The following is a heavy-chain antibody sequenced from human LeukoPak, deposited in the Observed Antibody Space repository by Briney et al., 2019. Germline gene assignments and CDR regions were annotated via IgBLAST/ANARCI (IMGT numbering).Heavy chain of an antibody. CDR1: GFTFSSYA. V-gene: IGHV3-64*01. CDR2: ISSNGGRT. Sequence: QPGGSLRLSCAASGFTFSSYAMHWVRQAPGKGLEYVSAISSNGGRTYYANSVKGRFTISRDNSKNTLYLQMGSLRAEDMAVYYCARLHVDTAMVSGGMDVWGQGTTVTVSS. D-gene: IGHD5-18*01. CDR3: ARLHVDTAMVSGGMDV. J-gene: IGHJ6*02.